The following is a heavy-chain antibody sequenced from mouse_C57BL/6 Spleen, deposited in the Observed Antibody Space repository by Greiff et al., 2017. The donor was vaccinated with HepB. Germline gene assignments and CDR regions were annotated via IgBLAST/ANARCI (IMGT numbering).Heavy chain of an antibody. CDR2: IYPSSGNT. CDR3: ARDDDSSYEAWFAY. J-gene: IGHJ3*01. Sequence: QVQLQQSGAELARPGASVKLSCKASGYTFTSYGISWVKQRPGQGLEWIGEIYPSSGNTYYNEKFKGKATLTADKSSSTAYMELRSLTSEDSAVYFCARDDDSSYEAWFAYWGQGTLVTVSA. V-gene: IGHV1-81*01. CDR1: GYTFTSYG. D-gene: IGHD1-1*01.